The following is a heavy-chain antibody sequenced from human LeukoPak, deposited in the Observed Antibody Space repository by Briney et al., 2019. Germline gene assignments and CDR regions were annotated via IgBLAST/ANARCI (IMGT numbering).Heavy chain of an antibody. Sequence: GRSLRLSCAASGFTFDDYAMHWVRQAPGKGLEWVSGISWNSGSIGYADSVKGRFTISRDNAKNSLYLQMNSLRAEDTALYYCAKDLPMVQGVSSPTPFDYGGQETLVTVSS. D-gene: IGHD3-10*01. V-gene: IGHV3-9*01. CDR2: ISWNSGSI. CDR3: AKDLPMVQGVSSPTPFDY. CDR1: GFTFDDYA. J-gene: IGHJ4*02.